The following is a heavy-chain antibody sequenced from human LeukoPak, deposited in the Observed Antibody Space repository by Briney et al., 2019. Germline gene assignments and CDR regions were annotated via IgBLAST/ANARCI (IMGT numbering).Heavy chain of an antibody. CDR3: ARDTDGAFDI. J-gene: IGHJ3*02. CDR2: IYSGGST. Sequence: GGSLRLSCAASGFTLSRHPIFWVRQAPGKGLEWVSVIYSGGSTYYADSVKGRFTISRDNSKNTLYLQMNSLRAEDTAVYYCARDTDGAFDIWGQGTMVTVSS. V-gene: IGHV3-66*01. CDR1: GFTLSRHP. D-gene: IGHD5-24*01.